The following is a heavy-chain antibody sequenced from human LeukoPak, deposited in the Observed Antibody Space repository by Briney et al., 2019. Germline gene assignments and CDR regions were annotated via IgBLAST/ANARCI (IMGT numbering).Heavy chain of an antibody. CDR2: FDPEDGET. V-gene: IGHV1-24*01. Sequence: GASVXXXXXVSXYTLTELSMHXVRQAPGKGREXXGGFDPEDGETIYAQKFQGRVTMTEDTSTDTAYMELSSLRSEDTAVYYCATGDGDYSYLLGYWGQGTLVTVSS. J-gene: IGHJ4*02. D-gene: IGHD4-17*01. CDR3: ATGDGDYSYLLGY. CDR1: XYTLTELS.